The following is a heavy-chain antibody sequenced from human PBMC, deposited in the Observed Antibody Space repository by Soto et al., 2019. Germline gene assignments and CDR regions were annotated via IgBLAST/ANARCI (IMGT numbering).Heavy chain of an antibody. CDR1: GLTLSRYW. D-gene: IGHD1-1*01. Sequence: GGSLRHSCGGSGLTLSRYWMSWGRQAPGKGLEWVANIKQDGSERYYVDSVKGRFTISGDNAKNSQYLQMNSLTVEDTAMYYCARKGGVRPNDALDIWGQGTMVTVSS. CDR3: ARKGGVRPNDALDI. V-gene: IGHV3-7*01. CDR2: IKQDGSER. J-gene: IGHJ3*02.